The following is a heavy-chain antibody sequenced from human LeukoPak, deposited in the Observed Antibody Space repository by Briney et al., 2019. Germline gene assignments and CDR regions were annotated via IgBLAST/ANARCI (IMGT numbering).Heavy chain of an antibody. J-gene: IGHJ4*02. CDR2: ISDRSNYI. D-gene: IGHD2-2*02. V-gene: IGHV3-21*01. Sequence: GGSLRLSCAASGFSFSVYSMNWVRQAPGKGLEWVSHISDRSNYIFYTDSVKGRFTISRDNAKNSLYLQMNSLRAEDTAVYYCAAMGVPAAIVAFDYWGQGTLVTVSS. CDR1: GFSFSVYS. CDR3: AAMGVPAAIVAFDY.